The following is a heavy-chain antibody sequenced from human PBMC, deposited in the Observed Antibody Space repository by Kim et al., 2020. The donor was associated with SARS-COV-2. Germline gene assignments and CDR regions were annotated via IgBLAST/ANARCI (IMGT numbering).Heavy chain of an antibody. Sequence: RFTISRDNAKNSLYLQMNSLRAEDTAVYYCARAPLSYYDSSGITMRGFDYWGQGTLVTVSS. D-gene: IGHD3-22*01. CDR3: ARAPLSYYDSSGITMRGFDY. V-gene: IGHV3-11*01. J-gene: IGHJ4*02.